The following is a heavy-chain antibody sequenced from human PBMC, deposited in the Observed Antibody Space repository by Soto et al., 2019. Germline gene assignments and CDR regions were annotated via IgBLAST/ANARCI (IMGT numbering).Heavy chain of an antibody. V-gene: IGHV3-23*01. CDR3: AKVKMDYRDYVRSGWSFDL. D-gene: IGHD4-17*01. CDR2: ISGSGGST. Sequence: EVQLLESGGGLVQPGGSLRLSCAASGFTFSSYAMSWVRQAPGKGLEWVSAISGSGGSTYYADSVKGRFTISRDNSKNTLYLQMNSLRAEDTAVYYCAKVKMDYRDYVRSGWSFDLWGRGSLVTVCS. CDR1: GFTFSSYA. J-gene: IGHJ2*01.